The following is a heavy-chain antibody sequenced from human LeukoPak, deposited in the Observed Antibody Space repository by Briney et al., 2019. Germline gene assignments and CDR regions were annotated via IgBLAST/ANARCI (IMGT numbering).Heavy chain of an antibody. CDR1: GYTFTGYY. V-gene: IGHV1-2*02. CDR2: INPNSGGT. CDR3: ARDDGDHYRYFDL. J-gene: IGHJ2*01. D-gene: IGHD4-17*01. Sequence: GASVKVSCKASGYTFTGYYMHWVRQAPGQGLEWMGWINPNSGGTNYAQKFQGRVTMTRDTSISTAYMELSRLRSDDTAVYYCARDDGDHYRYFDLWGRGTLVTVSS.